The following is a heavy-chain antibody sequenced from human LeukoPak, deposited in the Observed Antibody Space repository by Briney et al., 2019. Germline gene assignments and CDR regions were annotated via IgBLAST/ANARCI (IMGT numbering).Heavy chain of an antibody. CDR2: IKSKTDGGTT. CDR3: TTGGREQLVTLFGY. CDR1: GFTFSNAW. Sequence: GGSLRLSCAASGFTFSNAWMSWVRQAPGKGLEWVGRIKSKTDGGTTDYAAPVKGRFTISRDDSKNTLYLQMNSLKTEDTAVYYCTTGGREQLVTLFGYWGQGTLVTVSS. J-gene: IGHJ4*02. V-gene: IGHV3-15*01. D-gene: IGHD6-6*01.